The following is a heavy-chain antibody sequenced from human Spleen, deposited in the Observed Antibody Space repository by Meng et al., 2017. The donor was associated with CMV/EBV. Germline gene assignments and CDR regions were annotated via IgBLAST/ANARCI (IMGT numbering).Heavy chain of an antibody. D-gene: IGHD3-3*01. J-gene: IGHJ6*02. Sequence: GESLKISCAASGFTFSSYAMHWVRQAPGKGLEWVAVISYDGSNKYYADSVKGRFTISRDNSKNTLYLQMNSPRAEDTAVYYCAREVAIFGVPLGGMDVWGQGTTVTVSS. V-gene: IGHV3-30-3*01. CDR2: ISYDGSNK. CDR3: AREVAIFGVPLGGMDV. CDR1: GFTFSSYA.